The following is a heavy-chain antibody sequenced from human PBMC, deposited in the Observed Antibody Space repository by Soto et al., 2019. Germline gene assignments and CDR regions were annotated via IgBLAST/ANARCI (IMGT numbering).Heavy chain of an antibody. CDR1: GVTFSSYA. Sequence: GVALRLDCATSGVTFSSYAMSCVRHAAGDGLEWVSSISGSGGSTYYADSVKGRFTISRDNSKNTLYLQMNSLRAEDTAVYYCAKDPGIAVAGTLSREYWGQGTLVTVSS. CDR3: AKDPGIAVAGTLSREY. J-gene: IGHJ4*02. CDR2: ISGSGGST. V-gene: IGHV3-23*01. D-gene: IGHD6-19*01.